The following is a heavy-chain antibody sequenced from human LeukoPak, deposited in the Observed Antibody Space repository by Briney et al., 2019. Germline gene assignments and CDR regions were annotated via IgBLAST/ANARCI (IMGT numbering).Heavy chain of an antibody. Sequence: TGGSLRLSCAASEFTFSTYWMHWVRQAPGKGLVWVPRIKSDGGTNYADSVKGRFTICRDNAKKTVSLQMNSLRPEDTGVYYCARAPSEIGGYYPEYFRHWGQGTLVTVSS. CDR1: EFTFSTYW. J-gene: IGHJ1*01. D-gene: IGHD3-22*01. CDR2: IKSDGGT. V-gene: IGHV3-74*01. CDR3: ARAPSEIGGYYPEYFRH.